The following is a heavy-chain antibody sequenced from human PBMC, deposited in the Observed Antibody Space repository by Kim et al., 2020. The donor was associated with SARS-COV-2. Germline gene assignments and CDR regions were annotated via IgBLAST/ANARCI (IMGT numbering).Heavy chain of an antibody. CDR1: GFNFYTYA. CDR2: ISYDGSDQ. D-gene: IGHD1-26*01. V-gene: IGHV3-30*14. J-gene: IGHJ4*02. CDR3: ARSVIRGSYQPPDY. Sequence: GGSLRLSCAASGFNFYTYAMHWARQAPGKGLQWVALISYDGSDQYYADSVKGRFTISRDNSKNTLYLQMDSLRAEDTAVYYCARSVIRGSYQPPDYWGQG.